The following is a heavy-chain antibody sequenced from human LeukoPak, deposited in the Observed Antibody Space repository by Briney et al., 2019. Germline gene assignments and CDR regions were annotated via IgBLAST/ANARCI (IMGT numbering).Heavy chain of an antibody. V-gene: IGHV1-2*02. CDR1: GYTFTGYY. J-gene: IGHJ4*02. Sequence: ASVKVSCKASGYTFTGYYMHWVRQAPGQGLEWMGWINPNSSGTNYAQKFQGRVTMNRDTSISTAYMELSRLRSDDTAVYYCARASSSGWYPRYYFDYWGQGTLVTVSS. CDR3: ARASSSGWYPRYYFDY. D-gene: IGHD6-19*01. CDR2: INPNSSGT.